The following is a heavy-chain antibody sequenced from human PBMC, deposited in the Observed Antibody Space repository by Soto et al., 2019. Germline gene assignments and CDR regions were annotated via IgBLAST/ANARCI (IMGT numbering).Heavy chain of an antibody. Sequence: ASVKVSCTVSGYTLTELSMHWVRQAPGKGLEWMGGFDPEDGETIYAQKFQGRVTMTEDTSTDTAYMELSSLRSEDTAVYYCATVGIAVAGTHFDYWGQGTLVTVSS. CDR3: ATVGIAVAGTHFDY. D-gene: IGHD6-19*01. CDR1: GYTLTELS. CDR2: FDPEDGET. V-gene: IGHV1-24*01. J-gene: IGHJ4*02.